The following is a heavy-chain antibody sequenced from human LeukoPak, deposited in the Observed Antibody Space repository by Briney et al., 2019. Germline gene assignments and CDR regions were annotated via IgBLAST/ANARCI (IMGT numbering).Heavy chain of an antibody. CDR3: ARVDLLTGYYFFDS. CDR1: GYTFINYG. V-gene: IGHV1-18*01. D-gene: IGHD3-9*01. J-gene: IGHJ4*02. CDR2: IRVDNGNT. Sequence: ASVKVSCKASGYTFINYGISWVRQAPGQGGEWGGWIRVDNGNTNYAQKFQGRVTMTTETSTSTAYMELGSLGSDETAVYYCARVDLLTGYYFFDSWGQGTLVTVSS.